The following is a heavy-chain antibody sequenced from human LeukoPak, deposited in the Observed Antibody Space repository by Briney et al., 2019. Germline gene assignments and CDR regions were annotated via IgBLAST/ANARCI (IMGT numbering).Heavy chain of an antibody. D-gene: IGHD3-22*01. J-gene: IGHJ4*02. CDR2: IYYSGST. Sequence: SETLSLTCNVSGGSISSSNYYWGWIRQPPGKGLEWIGSIYYSGSTYHNPSHKSRVTISVDTSKNQFSLKLSSVTAADTAVYYCARDTRMSSGYHYFDLWGQGTLVTVSS. CDR1: GGSISSSNYY. CDR3: ARDTRMSSGYHYFDL. V-gene: IGHV4-39*02.